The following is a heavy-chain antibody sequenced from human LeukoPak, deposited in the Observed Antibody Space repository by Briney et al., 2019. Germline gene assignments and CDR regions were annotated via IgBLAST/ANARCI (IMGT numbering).Heavy chain of an antibody. CDR1: GGSISSGDYY. J-gene: IGHJ6*02. CDR3: ARDYGDYDLPYYYGMDV. CDR2: IYYSGST. Sequence: SQTLSLTCTVSGGSISSGDYYWSWIRQPPGKGLEWIGYIYYSGSTYYNPSLKSRVTISVDTSKNQFSLKLSSVTAADTAVYYCARDYGDYDLPYYYGMDVWGQGTTVTVS. D-gene: IGHD4-17*01. V-gene: IGHV4-30-4*01.